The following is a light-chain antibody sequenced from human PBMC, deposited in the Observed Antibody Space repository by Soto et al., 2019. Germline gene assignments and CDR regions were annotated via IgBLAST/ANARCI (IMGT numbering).Light chain of an antibody. J-gene: IGKJ1*01. Sequence: DIQMTQSPSTLSGSVGDRVTITCRASQTIRSWLAWYQQNPGKAPKLLIYKASTLKSGVPSRFSGSGSGTEFTLTISSLQPDDFATYYCQHYNSYSEAFGQGTKVDIK. CDR1: QTIRSW. V-gene: IGKV1-5*03. CDR3: QHYNSYSEA. CDR2: KAS.